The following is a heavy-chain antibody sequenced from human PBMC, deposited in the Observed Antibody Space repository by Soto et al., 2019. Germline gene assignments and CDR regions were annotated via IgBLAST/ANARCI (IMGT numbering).Heavy chain of an antibody. V-gene: IGHV3-21*01. Sequence: PGGSLRLSCAASGFTFSRYSMNWVRQAPGKGLEWVSSVSSSSSHIYYADSVKGRFTISRDNADNSLYLHMNSLRADDTAVYFRARGISDYAVVVPAALDVWAQGTTVTVS. CDR1: GFTFSRYS. CDR3: ARGISDYAVVVPAALDV. J-gene: IGHJ6*02. D-gene: IGHD2-2*01. CDR2: VSSSSSHI.